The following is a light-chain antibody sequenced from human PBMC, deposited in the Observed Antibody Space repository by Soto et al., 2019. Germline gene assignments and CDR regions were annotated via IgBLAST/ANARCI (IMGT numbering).Light chain of an antibody. V-gene: IGKV1-39*01. CDR1: QSISGH. Sequence: DIQMTQSPSSLSASVGDRVTITCRASQSISGHLNWYQHKPGKAPELLIYATSTLHIGVPSRFSGSGSGTDFSLTISSLQPEDFATYYCQQSYSSPRFTFGPGTKVAIK. CDR3: QQSYSSPRFT. CDR2: ATS. J-gene: IGKJ3*01.